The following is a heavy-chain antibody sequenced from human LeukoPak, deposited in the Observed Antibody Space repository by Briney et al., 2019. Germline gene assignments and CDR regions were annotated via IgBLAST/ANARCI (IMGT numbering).Heavy chain of an antibody. CDR1: GGTFSSYA. D-gene: IGHD2-2*01. V-gene: IGHV1-69*13. CDR2: IIPIFGTA. J-gene: IGHJ4*02. Sequence: GASVKVSCKASGGTFSSYAISWVRQAPGQGLEWMGGIIPIFGTANYAQKFQGRVTITADESTSTAYMELSSLRSEDTAVYYCARLHCSSTSCPPPHNDYWGQGTLVTVSS. CDR3: ARLHCSSTSCPPPHNDY.